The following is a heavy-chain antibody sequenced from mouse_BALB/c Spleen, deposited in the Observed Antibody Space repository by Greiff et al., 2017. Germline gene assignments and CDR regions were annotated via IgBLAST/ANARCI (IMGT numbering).Heavy chain of an antibody. J-gene: IGHJ2*01. CDR3: ASGLGRGYFDY. CDR2: IDPENGNT. V-gene: IGHV14-1*02. Sequence: EVQVVESGAELVRPGALVKLSCKASGFNIKDYYMHWVKQRPEQGLEWIGWIDPENGNTIYDPKFQGKASITADTSSNTAYLQLSSLTSEDTAVYYCASGLGRGYFDYWGQGTTLTVSS. D-gene: IGHD4-1*01. CDR1: GFNIKDYY.